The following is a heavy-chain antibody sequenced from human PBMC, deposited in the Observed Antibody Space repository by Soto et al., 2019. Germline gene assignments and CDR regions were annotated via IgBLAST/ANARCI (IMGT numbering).Heavy chain of an antibody. D-gene: IGHD3-9*01. J-gene: IGHJ4*02. CDR2: IKQDGSEK. V-gene: IGHV3-7*01. CDR3: ARFGGIRYFDWLFN. CDR1: GFTFSSYW. Sequence: GGSLRLSCAASGFTFSSYWMSWVRQAPGKGLEWVANIKQDGSEKYYVDSVKGRFTISRDNAKNSLYLQMNSLRAEDTAVYYCARFGGIRYFDWLFNWGQGTLVTVSS.